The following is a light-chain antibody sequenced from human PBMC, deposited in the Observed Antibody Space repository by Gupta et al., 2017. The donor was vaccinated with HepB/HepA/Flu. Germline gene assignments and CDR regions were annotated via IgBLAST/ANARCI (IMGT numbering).Light chain of an antibody. Sequence: QSALTQPRSVSGSPGQSVTISCPGTSSDVGGYQYVSWYQQHTGKAHHLMLYDDSRRPSGVPVPFSGSKSGNTASLTISGLQAEEEADYYGCSYAGSNTYVFGTGTKVTGL. CDR1: SSDVGGYQY. CDR2: DDS. CDR3: CSYAGSNTYV. V-gene: IGLV2-11*01. J-gene: IGLJ1*01.